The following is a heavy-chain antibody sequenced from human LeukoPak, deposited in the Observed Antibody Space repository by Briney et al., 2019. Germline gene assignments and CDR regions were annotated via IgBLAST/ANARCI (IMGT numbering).Heavy chain of an antibody. CDR1: GGTFSSYA. J-gene: IGHJ1*01. D-gene: IGHD3-22*01. V-gene: IGHV1-69*13. CDR2: IIPIFGTA. CDR3: ATEPGTYYYDSSGYYSYFQH. Sequence: SVKVSCKASGGTFSSYAISWVRQAPGQGLEWMGGIIPIFGTANYAQKFQGGVTITADESTSTAYMELSSLRSEDTAVYYCATEPGTYYYDSSGYYSYFQHWGQGTLVTVSS.